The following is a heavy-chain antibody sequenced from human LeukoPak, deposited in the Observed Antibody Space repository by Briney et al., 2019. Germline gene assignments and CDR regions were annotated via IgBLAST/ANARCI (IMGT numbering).Heavy chain of an antibody. J-gene: IGHJ4*02. D-gene: IGHD6-25*01. V-gene: IGHV4-39*07. CDR3: ARTSIATENFDY. CDR2: IYYSGST. Sequence: SETLSLTCTVSGGSISSSSYYWGWIRQPPGKGLEWIGSIYYSGSTYYNPSLKSRVTISVDTSKNQFSLKLSSVTAADTAVYYCARTSIATENFDYWGQGTLVTVSS. CDR1: GGSISSSSYY.